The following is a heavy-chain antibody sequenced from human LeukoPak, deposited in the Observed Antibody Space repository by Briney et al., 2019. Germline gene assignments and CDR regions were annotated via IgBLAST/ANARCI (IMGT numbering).Heavy chain of an antibody. Sequence: GGSLRLSCAASGFTFSSYSMNWVRQAPGKGLEWVSYISSSSSTIYYAGSVKGRFTISRDNAKNSLYLQMNSLRAEDTAVYYCASQYCSGGSCYQGTSNYWGQGTLVTVSS. J-gene: IGHJ4*02. D-gene: IGHD2-15*01. V-gene: IGHV3-48*01. CDR1: GFTFSSYS. CDR3: ASQYCSGGSCYQGTSNY. CDR2: ISSSSSTI.